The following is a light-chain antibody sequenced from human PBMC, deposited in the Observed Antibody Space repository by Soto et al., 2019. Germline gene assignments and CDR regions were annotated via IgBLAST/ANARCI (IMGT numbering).Light chain of an antibody. CDR2: WAS. Sequence: DIVMTQSPDSLAVSLGERATINCKSSQSVLYRSSNKNYLAWYQQKPGQPPKLLIYWASTRESGVPDRFSGGGSQTDFTLTISSLQAEDVAVYYCQQYHSTPWTFGQGTKVDI. J-gene: IGKJ1*01. CDR1: QSVLYRSSNKNY. CDR3: QQYHSTPWT. V-gene: IGKV4-1*01.